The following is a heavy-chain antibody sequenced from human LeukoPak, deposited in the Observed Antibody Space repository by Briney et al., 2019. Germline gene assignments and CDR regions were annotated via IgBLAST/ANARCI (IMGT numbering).Heavy chain of an antibody. CDR3: ARHRIPYGSGSSFDYNYYYMDI. Sequence: GESLKISCKGSGYSFTSYWIGWVRQMPGKGLEWMGIIYPGDSDTRYSPSFQGQVTISADKSISTAYLQWSSLKASDTAMYYCARHRIPYGSGSSFDYNYYYMDIWGKGTTVTVSS. D-gene: IGHD3-10*01. CDR2: IYPGDSDT. CDR1: GYSFTSYW. V-gene: IGHV5-51*01. J-gene: IGHJ6*03.